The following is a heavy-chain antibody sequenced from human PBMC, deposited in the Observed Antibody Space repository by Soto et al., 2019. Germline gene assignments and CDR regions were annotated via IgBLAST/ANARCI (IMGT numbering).Heavy chain of an antibody. CDR1: GGSISSGGYY. CDR2: IYYSGST. V-gene: IGHV4-31*03. Sequence: QVQLQESGPGLVKPSQTLSLTCTVSGGSISSGGYYWSWISQHPGKGLEWIGYIYYSGSTYYNPSLKSRVTISVNTSKNQFSLKLGSVTAADTAVYYCASREDSSDPDAFDIWGQGTMVTVSS. CDR3: ASREDSSDPDAFDI. D-gene: IGHD6-19*01. J-gene: IGHJ3*02.